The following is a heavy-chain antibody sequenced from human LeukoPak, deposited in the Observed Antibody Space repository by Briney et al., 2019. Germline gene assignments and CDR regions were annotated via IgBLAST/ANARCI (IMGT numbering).Heavy chain of an antibody. V-gene: IGHV7-4-1*02. CDR3: ARDTGWLQLEYFDY. D-gene: IGHD5-24*01. CDR2: INTNTGNP. CDR1: GYTFTSYA. Sequence: KVPCKASGYTFTSYAMNWVRQAPGQGLEWMGWINTNTGNPTYAQGFTGRFVFSLDTSVSTAYLQISSLKAEDTAVYYCARDTGWLQLEYFDYWGQGTLVTVSS. J-gene: IGHJ4*02.